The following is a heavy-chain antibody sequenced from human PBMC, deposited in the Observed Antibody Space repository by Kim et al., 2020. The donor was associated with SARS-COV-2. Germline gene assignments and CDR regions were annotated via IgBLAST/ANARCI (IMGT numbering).Heavy chain of an antibody. CDR3: TTSSIYDSSGDWAFDI. V-gene: IGHV3-15*01. D-gene: IGHD3-22*01. CDR1: GFTFSNAW. Sequence: GGSLRLSCAASGFTFSNAWMSWVRQAPGKGLEWVGRIKSKTDGGTTDYAAPVKGRFTISRDDSKNTLYLQMNSLKTEDTAVYYCTTSSIYDSSGDWAFDIWGQGTMVTVSS. J-gene: IGHJ3*02. CDR2: IKSKTDGGTT.